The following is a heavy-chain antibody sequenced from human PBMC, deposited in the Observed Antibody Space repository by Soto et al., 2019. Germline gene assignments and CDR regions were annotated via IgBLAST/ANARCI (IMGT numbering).Heavy chain of an antibody. Sequence: SETLSLTCTVSGGSISSGGYYWSWIRQHPGKGLEWIGYIYYSGSTYYNPSLKSRVTISVDTSKNQFSLKLSSVTAADTAVYYCARGRITMVWGVICHWRQGSLVTVSS. CDR1: GGSISSGGYY. D-gene: IGHD3-10*01. CDR2: IYYSGST. J-gene: IGHJ4*02. V-gene: IGHV4-31*03. CDR3: ARGRITMVWGVICH.